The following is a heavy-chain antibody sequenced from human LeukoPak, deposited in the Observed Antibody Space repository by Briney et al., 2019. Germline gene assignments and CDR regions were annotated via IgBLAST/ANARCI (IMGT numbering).Heavy chain of an antibody. Sequence: GGSLRLSCAASGFTFSSYGMHWVRQAPGKGLEWVAVIWYDGSNKYYADSVKGRFTISRDNSKNTLYLQMNSLRAEDTAVYYCARDRRAYCSSTSCYDYGMDVWGQGTTVTVSS. D-gene: IGHD2-2*01. CDR1: GFTFSSYG. CDR3: ARDRRAYCSSTSCYDYGMDV. V-gene: IGHV3-33*01. J-gene: IGHJ6*02. CDR2: IWYDGSNK.